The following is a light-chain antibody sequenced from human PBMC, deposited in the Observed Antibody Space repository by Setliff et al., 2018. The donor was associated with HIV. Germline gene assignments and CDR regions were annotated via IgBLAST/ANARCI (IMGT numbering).Light chain of an antibody. J-gene: IGLJ1*01. V-gene: IGLV3-21*04. CDR2: YDS. Sequence: SYELTQPPSVSVAPGKTARITCGGNNIGSKSVHWYQQKPGQAPVLVIYYDSDRPSGIPERFSGSNSGNTATLTISRVEAGDEADYYCQVWDGSSDRDFVFGSGTKGTVL. CDR1: NIGSKS. CDR3: QVWDGSSDRDFV.